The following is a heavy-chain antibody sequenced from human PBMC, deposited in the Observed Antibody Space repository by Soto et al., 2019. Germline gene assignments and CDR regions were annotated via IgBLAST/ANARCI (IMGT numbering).Heavy chain of an antibody. J-gene: IGHJ4*02. Sequence: ASVKVSCKASGYTFTGYYMHWVRQAPGQGLEWMGWINPNSGGTNYAQKFQGWVTMTRDTSISTAYMELSRLRSDDTAVYYCARAKSEGSGSYYFDYWGQGTLVTVSS. CDR1: GYTFTGYY. CDR2: INPNSGGT. CDR3: ARAKSEGSGSYYFDY. D-gene: IGHD3-10*01. V-gene: IGHV1-2*04.